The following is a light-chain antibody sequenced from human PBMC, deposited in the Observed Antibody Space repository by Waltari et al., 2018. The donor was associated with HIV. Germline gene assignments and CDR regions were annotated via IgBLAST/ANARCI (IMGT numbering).Light chain of an antibody. J-gene: IGKJ2*01. CDR2: SAS. V-gene: IGKV1-27*01. Sequence: DIQMTQSPSSLSASVGDRVTITCRASEDIRTFLAWYQQKLGKVPKLLIYSASTLQSGVTSRFSGGGSGTDFSLTINNLQPEDAGTYYCQKYNSAPRTFGRGTIVEI. CDR3: QKYNSAPRT. CDR1: EDIRTF.